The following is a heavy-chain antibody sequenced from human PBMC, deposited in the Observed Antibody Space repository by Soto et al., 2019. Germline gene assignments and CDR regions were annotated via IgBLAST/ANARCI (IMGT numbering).Heavy chain of an antibody. D-gene: IGHD2-21*02. J-gene: IGHJ4*02. Sequence: GESLKISCKGSGYSFTTYWIDWVRQMPGKGLEWMGIIYPGDSDTKYSPSFEGQVTISADRSINTAYLEWSSLKAADTAMYYWASRNCGGDCYSHFDSWGQGALVTVSS. V-gene: IGHV5-51*01. CDR2: IYPGDSDT. CDR1: GYSFTTYW. CDR3: ASRNCGGDCYSHFDS.